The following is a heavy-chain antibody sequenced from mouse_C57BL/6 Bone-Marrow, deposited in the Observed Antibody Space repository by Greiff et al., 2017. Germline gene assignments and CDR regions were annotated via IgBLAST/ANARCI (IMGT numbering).Heavy chain of an antibody. CDR1: GFTFSDYG. J-gene: IGHJ2*01. CDR2: ISSGSSTI. V-gene: IGHV5-17*01. CDR3: ARETAVD. D-gene: IGHD1-1*01. Sequence: EVMLVESGGGLVKPGGSLKLSCAASGFTFSDYGMHWVRQAPEKGLEWVAYISSGSSTIYYADTVKGRITISRDNTKNTLFLQMARLRSEDTAMYYCARETAVDWGKGTTLTVSS.